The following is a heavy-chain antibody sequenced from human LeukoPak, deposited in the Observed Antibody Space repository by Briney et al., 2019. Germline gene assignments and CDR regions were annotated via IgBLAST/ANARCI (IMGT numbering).Heavy chain of an antibody. Sequence: SETLSLTCDVYGGSFSGYYCSWIRQPPGKGLEWIGEINHSGSTNYNPSLKSRVTISVDTSKNQFSLKLSSVTAADTAVYYCARDSRPNKFDYWGQGTLVTVSS. CDR1: GGSFSGYY. V-gene: IGHV4-34*01. J-gene: IGHJ4*01. CDR3: ARDSRPNKFDY. D-gene: IGHD2/OR15-2a*01. CDR2: INHSGST.